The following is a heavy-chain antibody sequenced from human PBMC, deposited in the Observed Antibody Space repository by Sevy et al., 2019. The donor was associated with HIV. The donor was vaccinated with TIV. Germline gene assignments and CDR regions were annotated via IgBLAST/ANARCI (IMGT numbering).Heavy chain of an antibody. J-gene: IGHJ4*02. V-gene: IGHV4-39*01. CDR1: GGSISSSSYY. D-gene: IGHD3-22*01. CDR3: ARPSGYDSTGFYY. Sequence: SETLSLTCTVSGGSISSSSYYWGWIRQPPGKGLEWIGSIYYSGSTYYNPSLKSRVTISVDTSKNQFSLKLSSVTAADTAVYYCARPSGYDSTGFYYWGQRTLVTVSS. CDR2: IYYSGST.